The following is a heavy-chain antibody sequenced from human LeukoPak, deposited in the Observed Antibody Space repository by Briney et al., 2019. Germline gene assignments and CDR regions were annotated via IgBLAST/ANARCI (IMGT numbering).Heavy chain of an antibody. D-gene: IGHD4-17*01. V-gene: IGHV4-59*11. J-gene: IGHJ3*02. CDR3: ARDLITVTKGFDI. Sequence: SETLSLTCAVSTDSISSHYWSWIRQPPGKGLQWIGYISYIGSTNYNPSLKSRVTISIDTSKNQFSLKLRSVTAADTAVYYCARDLITVTKGFDIWGQGTMVSVSS. CDR2: ISYIGST. CDR1: TDSISSHY.